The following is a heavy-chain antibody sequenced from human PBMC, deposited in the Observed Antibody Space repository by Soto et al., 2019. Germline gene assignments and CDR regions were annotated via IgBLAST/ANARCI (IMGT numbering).Heavy chain of an antibody. D-gene: IGHD1-1*01. CDR2: IYYSGST. V-gene: IGHV4-59*01. CDR3: ARVLPHSNWKHGWWFVP. J-gene: IGHJ5*02. Sequence: QVQLQESGPGLVKPSETLSLTCTVSGGSISSYYWSWIRQPPGKGLEWIGYIYYSGSTNYNPSLKSRVTIAVDTSKNQCSLKLSSVTAADTAVYYCARVLPHSNWKHGWWFVPWGQGTLVTVSS. CDR1: GGSISSYY.